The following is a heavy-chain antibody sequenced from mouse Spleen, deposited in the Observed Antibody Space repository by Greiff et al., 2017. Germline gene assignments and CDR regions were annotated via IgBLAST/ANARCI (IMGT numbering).Heavy chain of an antibody. CDR2: INPNNGFT. D-gene: IGHD1-1*01. Sequence: EVQLQQSGPELVKPGASLKISCEASGYTFTDYYMNWVKQSHGKSLEWIGDINPNNGFTTYNQKFKDKATLTVDKSSSTAYMELRSLTSEDSAVYFCARDYGYWGQGTTLTVSS. J-gene: IGHJ2*01. CDR3: ARDYGY. V-gene: IGHV1-26*01. CDR1: GYTFTDYY.